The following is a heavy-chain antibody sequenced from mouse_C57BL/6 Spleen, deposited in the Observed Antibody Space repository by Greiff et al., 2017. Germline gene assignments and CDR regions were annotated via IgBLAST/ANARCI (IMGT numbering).Heavy chain of an antibody. Sequence: EVKVVESEGGLVQPGSSMKLSCTASGFTFSDYYMAWVRQVPEKGLEWVANINYDGSSTYYLDSLKSRFIISRDNAKNILYLQMSSLKSEDTATYYCARVYDNLYWYFDVWGTGTTVTVSS. CDR1: GFTFSDYY. J-gene: IGHJ1*03. CDR3: ARVYDNLYWYFDV. D-gene: IGHD2-1*01. V-gene: IGHV5-16*01. CDR2: INYDGSST.